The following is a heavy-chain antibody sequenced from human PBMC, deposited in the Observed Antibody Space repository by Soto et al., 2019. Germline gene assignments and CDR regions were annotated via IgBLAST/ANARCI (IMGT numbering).Heavy chain of an antibody. CDR2: ISSNGGST. CDR3: YCSGGSVWNAVEI. D-gene: IGHD2-15*01. Sequence: PWGSLRLSCAASGFTFSSYAMHWVFQAPGKGLEYVSAISSNGGSTYYANSVKGRFTISRDNSKNTLYLQMGSLRAEDMAVYYCYCSGGSVWNAVEIWGQGKMVTV. V-gene: IGHV3-64*01. J-gene: IGHJ3*02. CDR1: GFTFSSYA.